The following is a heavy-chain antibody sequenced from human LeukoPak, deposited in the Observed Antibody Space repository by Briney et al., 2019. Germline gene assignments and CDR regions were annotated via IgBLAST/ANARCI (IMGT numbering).Heavy chain of an antibody. CDR3: ASTLYYDFWSGYLNY. D-gene: IGHD3-3*01. CDR2: INHSGST. Sequence: SETLSLTCAVYGGSFSGYYWSWIRQPPGKGLEWIGEINHSGSTNYNPSLKSRVTISVDTSKNQFSLKLSSVTAADTAVYYCASTLYYDFWSGYLNYWGQGTLVTVSS. CDR1: GGSFSGYY. J-gene: IGHJ4*02. V-gene: IGHV4-34*01.